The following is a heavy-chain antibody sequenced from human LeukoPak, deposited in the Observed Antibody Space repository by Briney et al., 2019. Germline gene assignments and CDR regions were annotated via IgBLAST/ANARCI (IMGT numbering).Heavy chain of an antibody. J-gene: IGHJ4*02. CDR3: ARVSFTYGPLDS. Sequence: PSETLSLTCTVSGGSISSSSYYWGWIRQPPGKGLEWIGSIYYSGSTYYNPSLKSRVTISVDTSENQFSLKLSSVTAADTAVYYCARVSFTYGPLDSWGPGILVTVSS. V-gene: IGHV4-39*07. CDR2: IYYSGST. D-gene: IGHD4-17*01. CDR1: GGSISSSSYY.